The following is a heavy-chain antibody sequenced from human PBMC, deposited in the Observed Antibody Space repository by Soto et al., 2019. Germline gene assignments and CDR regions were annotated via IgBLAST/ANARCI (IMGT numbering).Heavy chain of an antibody. V-gene: IGHV3-48*03. CDR2: ISISGTTI. J-gene: IGHJ5*02. CDR1: GFIFSDYE. CDR3: AREGGFDWFYP. Sequence: PGGSLRLSCEGSGFIFSDYEMNWVRQVPGKGLEWISYISISGTTIHYADSVKGRFTISRDNAKNSAYLQMNSLRVEDTAIYYCAREGGFDWFYPWGQGTLVTVSS.